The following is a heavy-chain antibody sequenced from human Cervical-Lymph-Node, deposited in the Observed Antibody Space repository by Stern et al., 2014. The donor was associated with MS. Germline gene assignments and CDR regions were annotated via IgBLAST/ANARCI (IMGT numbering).Heavy chain of an antibody. V-gene: IGHV1-3*02. CDR2: SNAGHGNT. Sequence: VQLVESGAEVRKPGASVKVSCKASGYTFTRYGIHWVRQAPGQRLEWMGWSNAGHGNTKYSQEFQGRVTITRDTSASTAYMELGSLRSEDMAVYYCARGGGGYSYGLDYWGQGTLVTGSS. J-gene: IGHJ4*02. CDR3: ARGGGGYSYGLDY. D-gene: IGHD5-18*01. CDR1: GYTFTRYG.